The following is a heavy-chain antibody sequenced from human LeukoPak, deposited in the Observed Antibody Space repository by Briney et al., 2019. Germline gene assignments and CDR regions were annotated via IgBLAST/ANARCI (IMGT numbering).Heavy chain of an antibody. D-gene: IGHD3-16*01. CDR3: AKRVSVGWGFFDY. CDR2: ISWNSGSI. Sequence: PGGSLRLSCAASGFTFDDYAMHWVRQAPGKGLEWVSGISWNSGSIGYADSVKGRFTISRDNAKNSLYLQMNSLRAEDTALYHCAKRVSVGWGFFDYWGQGTLVTVSS. V-gene: IGHV3-9*01. J-gene: IGHJ4*02. CDR1: GFTFDDYA.